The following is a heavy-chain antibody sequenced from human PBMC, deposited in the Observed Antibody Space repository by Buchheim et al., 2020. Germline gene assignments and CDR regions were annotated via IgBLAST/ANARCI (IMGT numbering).Heavy chain of an antibody. CDR2: IIPILGIA. Sequence: QVQLVQSGAEVKKPGSSVKVSCKASGGTFSSYAISWVRQAPGQGLEWMGRIIPILGIANYAQKFHGRVTITADKSTSTAYMELSSLRSEDTAVYYCARDQHGGSYWGDWFDPWGQGTL. D-gene: IGHD1-26*01. V-gene: IGHV1-69*04. CDR3: ARDQHGGSYWGDWFDP. CDR1: GGTFSSYA. J-gene: IGHJ5*02.